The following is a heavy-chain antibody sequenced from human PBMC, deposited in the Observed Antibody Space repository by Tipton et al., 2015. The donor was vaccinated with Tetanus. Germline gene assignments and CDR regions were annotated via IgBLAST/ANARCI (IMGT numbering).Heavy chain of an antibody. CDR1: GGSFSGYY. CDR2: INHSGST. D-gene: IGHD3-10*01. V-gene: IGHV4-34*01. J-gene: IGHJ4*02. CDR3: ARAPPYYGSGSYPKTRNYFDY. Sequence: TLSLTCAVYGGSFSGYYWSWIRQPPGKGLEWIGEINHSGSTNYNPSLKSRVTISVDTSKNQFSLKLSSVTAADTAVYYCARAPPYYGSGSYPKTRNYFDYWGQGTLVTVSS.